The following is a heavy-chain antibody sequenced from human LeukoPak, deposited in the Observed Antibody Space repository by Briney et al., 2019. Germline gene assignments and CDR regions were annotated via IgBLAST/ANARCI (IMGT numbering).Heavy chain of an antibody. CDR2: IYASGST. CDR3: ARDRELEPIAFDM. Sequence: SETLSLTCTVSGGSISSGSYYWSWIRQPAGKGLEWIVRIYASGSTNYNPSLKSRVTISLATSKTQFSLKLSSGSAADTAVYYCARDRELEPIAFDMWGQGTMFTVSS. CDR1: GGSISSGSYY. J-gene: IGHJ3*02. V-gene: IGHV4-61*02. D-gene: IGHD1-26*01.